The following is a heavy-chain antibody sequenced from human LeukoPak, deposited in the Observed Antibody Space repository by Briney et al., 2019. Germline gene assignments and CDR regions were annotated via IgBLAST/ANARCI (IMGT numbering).Heavy chain of an antibody. V-gene: IGHV1-69*05. CDR3: AIVVPAADTDYNYYYMDV. CDR2: IIPIFGTA. J-gene: IGHJ6*03. D-gene: IGHD2-2*01. Sequence: SVKVSCKASGGTFSSYAISWVRQAPGQGLEWMGGIIPIFGTANYAQKFQGRVTITTDESTSTAYMELSSLRSEDTAVYYCAIVVPAADTDYNYYYMDVWGKGTTVTVSS. CDR1: GGTFSSYA.